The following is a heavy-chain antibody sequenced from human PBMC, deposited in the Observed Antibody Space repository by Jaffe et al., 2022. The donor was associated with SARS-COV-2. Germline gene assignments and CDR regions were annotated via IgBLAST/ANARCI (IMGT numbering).Heavy chain of an antibody. Sequence: QVQLQESGPGLVKPSQTLSLTCTVSGGSISSGSYYWSLIRQPAGKGLEWIGRISTSGSTNYNPSLKSRVTMSVDTSKNQFSLNLSSVTAADTAVYYCARDPAALLFGYHGLDVWGQGTTVTVSS. CDR1: GGSISSGSYY. J-gene: IGHJ6*02. CDR2: ISTSGST. D-gene: IGHD3-3*01. CDR3: ARDPAALLFGYHGLDV. V-gene: IGHV4-61*02.